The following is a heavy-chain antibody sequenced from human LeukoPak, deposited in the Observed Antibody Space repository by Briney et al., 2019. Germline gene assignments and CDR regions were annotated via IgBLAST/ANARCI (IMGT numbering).Heavy chain of an antibody. CDR3: ARVSMVRGLFDY. CDR1: GGSISSYY. CDR2: IYYSGST. J-gene: IGHJ4*02. V-gene: IGHV4-59*01. Sequence: SETLSLTCTVSGGSISSYYWSWIRQPPGKALEWIGYIYYSGSTNYNPSLKSRVTISVDTSKNQFSLKLSSVTAADTAVYYCARVSMVRGLFDYWGQGTLVTVSS. D-gene: IGHD3-10*01.